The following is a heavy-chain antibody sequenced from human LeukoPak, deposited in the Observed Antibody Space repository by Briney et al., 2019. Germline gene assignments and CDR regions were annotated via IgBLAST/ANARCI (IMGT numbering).Heavy chain of an antibody. CDR2: IYHSGST. CDR1: GGSISSGGYS. Sequence: TLSLTCAVSGGSISSGGYSWSWIRQPAGKGLEWIGYIYHSGSTYYNPSLKSRVTISVDKSKNQFSLKLSSVTAADTAVYYCARDSRHGDFYYYGMDVWGQGTTVTVSS. J-gene: IGHJ6*02. CDR3: ARDSRHGDFYYYGMDV. V-gene: IGHV4-30-2*01. D-gene: IGHD4-17*01.